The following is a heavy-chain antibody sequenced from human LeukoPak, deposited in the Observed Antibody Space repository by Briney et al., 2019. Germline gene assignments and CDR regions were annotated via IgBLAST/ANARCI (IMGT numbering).Heavy chain of an antibody. CDR1: GYTFTGYY. D-gene: IGHD3-9*01. Sequence: ASVKVSCKTSGYTFTGYYMHWVRQAPGQGLGWMGRMNPNRGATNDAQNAQKFPGRLTMASDTSITTAYMELSSLRSDDTAVYYCARNFDMKGFDPWGQGTLVTVSS. CDR3: ARNFDMKGFDP. V-gene: IGHV1-2*02. J-gene: IGHJ5*02. CDR2: MNPNRGAT.